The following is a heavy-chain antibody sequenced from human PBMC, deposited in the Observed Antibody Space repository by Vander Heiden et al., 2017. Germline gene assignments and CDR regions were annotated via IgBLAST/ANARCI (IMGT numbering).Heavy chain of an antibody. J-gene: IGHJ4*02. D-gene: IGHD1-26*01. CDR3: ARVGASGWELLY. Sequence: EVQLWESGGALVKPGGSLRLSCAAFGFTFSTYNMNWVRKAPGKGLEWVSSISSSSTYIYYADSVKGRFTISRDNAKNSLYLQMNSLRAEDTAVYYCARVGASGWELLYWGQGTLVTVSS. V-gene: IGHV3-21*01. CDR2: ISSSSTYI. CDR1: GFTFSTYN.